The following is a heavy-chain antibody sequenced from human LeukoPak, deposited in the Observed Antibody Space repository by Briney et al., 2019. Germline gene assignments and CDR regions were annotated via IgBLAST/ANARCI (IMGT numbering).Heavy chain of an antibody. CDR1: GFTFSSYS. J-gene: IGHJ3*02. CDR3: AMLSSGAFDI. D-gene: IGHD6-6*01. V-gene: IGHV3-48*01. Sequence: TGGSLRLSCAASGFTFSSYSTNWVRQAPGKGLEWISYISSSSTSIYYADSVKGRFTISRDNAKNSLYLQMNSLRAEDTAVYYCAMLSSGAFDIWGQGTMVTVSS. CDR2: ISSSSTSI.